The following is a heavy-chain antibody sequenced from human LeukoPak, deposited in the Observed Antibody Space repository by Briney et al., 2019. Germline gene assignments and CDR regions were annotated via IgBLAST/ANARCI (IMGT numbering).Heavy chain of an antibody. CDR2: ISGSGGST. CDR1: GFTFSSYA. J-gene: IGHJ4*02. V-gene: IGHV3-23*01. D-gene: IGHD1-26*01. CDR3: AKTGRPWELLCGNFDY. Sequence: GGSLRLACAASGFTFSSYAMSWARQAPGKGLEWVSAISGSGGSTYYADSVKGRFTISRDNSKNTLYLQMNSLRAEDTAVYYCAKTGRPWELLCGNFDYWGQGTLVTVSS.